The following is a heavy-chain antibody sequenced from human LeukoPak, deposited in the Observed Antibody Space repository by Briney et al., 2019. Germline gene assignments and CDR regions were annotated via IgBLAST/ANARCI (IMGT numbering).Heavy chain of an antibody. Sequence: SVKVSCKASGFTFTSSAMQWVRQARGQRLEWIGWVVVGSGNTNYAQKFQERVTITRDMSTSTAYMELSSLRSEDTAVYYCAVQLRYSPFDYWGQGTLVTVSS. D-gene: IGHD3-9*01. V-gene: IGHV1-58*02. CDR3: AVQLRYSPFDY. CDR1: GFTFTSSA. J-gene: IGHJ4*02. CDR2: VVVGSGNT.